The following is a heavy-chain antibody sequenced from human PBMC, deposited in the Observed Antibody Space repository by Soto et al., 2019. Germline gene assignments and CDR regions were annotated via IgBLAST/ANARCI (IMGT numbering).Heavy chain of an antibody. CDR3: ARGIEGWYQGRYYYGMDV. D-gene: IGHD6-19*01. J-gene: IGHJ6*02. CDR2: INYSGST. Sequence: PSEILSLSYAVYGGFCSGYYWSWIRQPPGKGLEWIGYINYSGSTNYNPSLKSRVTISVDTSKNQFSLKLSSVTAADTAVYYCARGIEGWYQGRYYYGMDVWGQGTTVTVSS. CDR1: GGFCSGYY. V-gene: IGHV4-34*01.